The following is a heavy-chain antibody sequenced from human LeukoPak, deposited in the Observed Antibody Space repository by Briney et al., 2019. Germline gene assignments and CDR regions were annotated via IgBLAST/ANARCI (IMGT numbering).Heavy chain of an antibody. CDR2: IYYSGTT. V-gene: IGHV4-59*11. CDR3: ARGAAVFFDAFDI. Sequence: SETLSLTCNVSGGSIRTHYWSWMRQPPGKGLEWLGHIYYSGTTHHNPSLRSRVTLSVDGSKSQFSLELTSVTAADTAVYYCARGAAVFFDAFDIWGQGTMVTVSS. CDR1: GGSIRTHY. D-gene: IGHD3-3*01. J-gene: IGHJ3*02.